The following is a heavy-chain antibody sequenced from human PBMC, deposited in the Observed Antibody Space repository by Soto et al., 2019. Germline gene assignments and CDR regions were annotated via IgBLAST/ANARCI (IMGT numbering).Heavy chain of an antibody. CDR2: IYYSGST. J-gene: IGHJ5*02. CDR3: ARASSGYHP. Sequence: PSETLSLTCTVSGGSISSYYWSWIRQPPGKGLEWIGYIYYSGSTNYDPSLKSRVTILVDKSKNQFSLILNSVTAADTAVYYCARASSGYHPWGQGTLVTVSS. CDR1: GGSISSYY. D-gene: IGHD3-22*01. V-gene: IGHV4-59*12.